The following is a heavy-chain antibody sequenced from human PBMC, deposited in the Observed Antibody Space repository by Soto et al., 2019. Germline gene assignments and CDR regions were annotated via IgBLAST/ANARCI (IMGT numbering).Heavy chain of an antibody. D-gene: IGHD3-16*01. CDR3: ARGYSTWGSS. CDR1: GFPFSSYF. V-gene: IGHV3-74*01. CDR2: LNTDGSSA. Sequence: EVQLVQSGGGLVQPGGSLRLSCAASGFPFSSYFMHWVRQAPGKGLVWVSRLNTDGSSANYADSVKGRFTISRDNAKNTLYLQMNSLRVEDTAVYYCARGYSTWGSSWGQGTLDTVSS. J-gene: IGHJ5*02.